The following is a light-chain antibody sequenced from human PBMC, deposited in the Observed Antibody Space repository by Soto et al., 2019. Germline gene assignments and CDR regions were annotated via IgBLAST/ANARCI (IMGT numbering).Light chain of an antibody. V-gene: IGKV1-5*01. CDR3: PQYNGYSRT. CDR2: DVS. CDR1: QSIGDS. Sequence: DIQITQSPSSLSASVGDRVTITCRASQSIGDSLAWYQQKPGKAPYLLISDVSSLERGVPSRFSGSGSGTEFTLTISSMQPDDFATFYCPQYNGYSRTLGQGTKADIK. J-gene: IGKJ1*01.